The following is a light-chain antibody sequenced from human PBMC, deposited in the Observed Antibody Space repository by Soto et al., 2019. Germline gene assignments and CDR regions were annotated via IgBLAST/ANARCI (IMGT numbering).Light chain of an antibody. V-gene: IGKV1-39*01. CDR1: QSINSY. Sequence: DIQMTQSPSSQSASVGDRVTITCRASQSINSYLNWYQQKPGKAPKLLIYAASSLQSGGPSRFSGSGSETDFTLTITSLQPDDFATYYCQQRFSTPRTFGQGPRVDI. J-gene: IGKJ1*01. CDR3: QQRFSTPRT. CDR2: AAS.